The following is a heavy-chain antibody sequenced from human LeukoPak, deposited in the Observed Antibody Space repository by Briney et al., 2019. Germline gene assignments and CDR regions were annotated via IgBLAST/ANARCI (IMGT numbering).Heavy chain of an antibody. Sequence: PGGSLRLSCAASGFTFSSYAMSWVRQAPGKGLEWVSAISGSGGSTYYADSVKGRFTISRDNSKNTLYLQVNSLRAEDTAVYYCARDQWLALEFDYWGQGTLVTVSS. J-gene: IGHJ4*02. CDR1: GFTFSSYA. V-gene: IGHV3-23*01. CDR2: ISGSGGST. D-gene: IGHD6-19*01. CDR3: ARDQWLALEFDY.